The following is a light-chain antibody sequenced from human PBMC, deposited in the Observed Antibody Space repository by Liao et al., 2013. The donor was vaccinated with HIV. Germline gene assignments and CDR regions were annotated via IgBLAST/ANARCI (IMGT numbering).Light chain of an antibody. J-gene: IGLJ1*01. CDR3: QAWDSTTAV. CDR1: YIGSKS. Sequence: SYVLTQPPSVSVAPGKTAKITCGGNYIGSKSVHWYQQKPGQAPVLVIYYDSDRPSGIPERFSGSNSGNTATLTISGTQAMDEADFYCQAWDSTTAVFGSGTTVTVL. V-gene: IGLV3-21*01. CDR2: YDS.